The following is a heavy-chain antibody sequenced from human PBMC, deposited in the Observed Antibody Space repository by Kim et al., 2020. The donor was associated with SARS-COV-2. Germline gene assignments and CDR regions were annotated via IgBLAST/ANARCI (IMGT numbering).Heavy chain of an antibody. J-gene: IGHJ6*02. CDR2: ISSSSSDI. Sequence: GGSLRLSCAASGFTFSSYSMNWVRQAPGKGLEWVSSISSSSSDIYHADSVKGRFTISRDNAKNSLYLQMNSLRVEDTAVYYCARDSREGIAVAGNYYYGMDVWGQGTTVTVSS. CDR3: ARDSREGIAVAGNYYYGMDV. D-gene: IGHD6-19*01. V-gene: IGHV3-21*01. CDR1: GFTFSSYS.